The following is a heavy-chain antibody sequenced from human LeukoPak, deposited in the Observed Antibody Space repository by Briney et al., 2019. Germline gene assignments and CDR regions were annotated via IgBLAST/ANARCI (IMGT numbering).Heavy chain of an antibody. D-gene: IGHD2-8*01. CDR3: ARGGIVLMVYARRNWFDP. J-gene: IGHJ5*02. V-gene: IGHV4-39*01. Sequence: SETLSLTCTVSGASISSGTYYWGWIRQPPGKGLEWIGSINYRGSTYYSPSLKSRVTISVDTSKNQFSLKLSSVTAADTAVYYCARGGIVLMVYARRNWFDPWGQGTLVTVSS. CDR2: INYRGST. CDR1: GASISSGTYY.